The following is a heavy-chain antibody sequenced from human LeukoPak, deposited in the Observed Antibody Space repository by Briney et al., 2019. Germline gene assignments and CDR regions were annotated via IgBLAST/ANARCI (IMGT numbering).Heavy chain of an antibody. V-gene: IGHV3-7*04. Sequence: GGSLRLSCAASGFTFSSYWMMWVRPVPGEGLEGVANIKEGGSAKYYVDSVRGAKDYVDSVRGRFTISRDNAKNSLYLQMNSLRAEDTAVYYCARGDFWNSYYLFDYWGQGTLVTVSS. CDR2: IKEGGSAK. CDR3: ARGDFWNSYYLFDY. J-gene: IGHJ4*02. CDR1: GFTFSSYW. D-gene: IGHD3-3*01.